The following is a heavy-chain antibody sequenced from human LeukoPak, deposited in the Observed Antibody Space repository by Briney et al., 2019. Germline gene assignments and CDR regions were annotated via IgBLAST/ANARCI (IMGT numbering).Heavy chain of an antibody. CDR2: ISAYNGNT. D-gene: IGHD3-16*02. CDR1: GYTFTSYG. CDR3: ARDESDYVWGSYRYTEGYYFDY. Sequence: ASVKVSFKASGYTFTSYGISWVRQAPGQGLEWMGWISAYNGNTNYAQKLQGRVTMTTDTSTSTAYMELRSLRSDDTAVYYCARDESDYVWGSYRYTEGYYFDYWGQGTLVTVSS. V-gene: IGHV1-18*01. J-gene: IGHJ4*02.